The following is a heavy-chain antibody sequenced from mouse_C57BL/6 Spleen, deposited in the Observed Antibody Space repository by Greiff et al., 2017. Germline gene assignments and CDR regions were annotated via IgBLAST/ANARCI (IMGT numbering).Heavy chain of an antibody. CDR3: ARKAGGYAMDY. CDR1: GYTFTDYN. J-gene: IGHJ4*01. Sequence: VQLKESGPELVKPGASVKIPCKASGYTFTDYNMDWVKQSHGKSLEWIGDINPNNGGTIYNQKFKGKATLTVDKSSSTAYMELSRLTSDDSAVYYCARKAGGYAMDYWGQGTSVTVSS. V-gene: IGHV1-18*01. CDR2: INPNNGGT.